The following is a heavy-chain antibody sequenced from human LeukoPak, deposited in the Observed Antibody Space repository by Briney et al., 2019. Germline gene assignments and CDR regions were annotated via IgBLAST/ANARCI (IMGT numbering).Heavy chain of an antibody. Sequence: GGSLRLSGAASGFTFSSYNMNWFRQAPGKGLDWASFIITISSYIYYADSLKGRFTLSRDNDKNSLYLQMNSLRAEDTAVYYCARVQSDHFTSGAFDVWGQGTMVTVSS. CDR3: ARVQSDHFTSGAFDV. V-gene: IGHV3-21*01. CDR2: IITISSYI. D-gene: IGHD3-3*02. CDR1: GFTFSSYN. J-gene: IGHJ3*01.